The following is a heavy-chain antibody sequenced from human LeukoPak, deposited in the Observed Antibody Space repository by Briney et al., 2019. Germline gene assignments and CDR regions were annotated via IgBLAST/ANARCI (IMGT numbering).Heavy chain of an antibody. V-gene: IGHV1-2*02. CDR2: INPATGMNPNSGGT. Sequence: ASVKVSCKASGYRFTDYHVHWMRQDPGQGREWMGWINPATGMNPNSGGTYYAQKFRGRVTLTTDTSISTIYMGMSSLTSDDTAIYYCARVKKLLPEFEYWGQGTLLTVS. D-gene: IGHD2-15*01. J-gene: IGHJ4*02. CDR1: GYRFTDYH. CDR3: ARVKKLLPEFEY.